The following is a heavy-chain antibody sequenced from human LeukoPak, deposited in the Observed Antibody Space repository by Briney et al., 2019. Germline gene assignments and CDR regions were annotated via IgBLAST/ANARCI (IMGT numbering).Heavy chain of an antibody. J-gene: IGHJ4*02. CDR1: GGSISSGGYY. CDR3: AREQNYYDSSGYYYYFDY. V-gene: IGHV4-31*03. D-gene: IGHD3-22*01. Sequence: PSQTLSLTCTVSGGSISSGGYYWSWIRQHPGKGLEWIGYIYYSGSTYYNPSLKSRVTISVDTSKSQFSLKLSSVTAADTAVYYCAREQNYYDSSGYYYYFDYWGQGTLVTVSS. CDR2: IYYSGST.